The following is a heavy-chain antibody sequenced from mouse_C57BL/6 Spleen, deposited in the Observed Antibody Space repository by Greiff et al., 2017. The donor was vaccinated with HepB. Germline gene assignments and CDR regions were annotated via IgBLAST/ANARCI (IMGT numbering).Heavy chain of an antibody. CDR3: ARPHYHYDGGGYYAMDY. J-gene: IGHJ4*01. D-gene: IGHD2-4*01. V-gene: IGHV1-80*01. CDR1: GYAFSSYW. Sequence: QVQLQQSGAELVKPGASVKISCKASGYAFSSYWMNWVKQRPGKGLEWIGQIYPGDGDTNYNGKFKGKATLTADKSSSTAYMQLSSLTSEDSAVYFCARPHYHYDGGGYYAMDYWGQGTSVTVSS. CDR2: IYPGDGDT.